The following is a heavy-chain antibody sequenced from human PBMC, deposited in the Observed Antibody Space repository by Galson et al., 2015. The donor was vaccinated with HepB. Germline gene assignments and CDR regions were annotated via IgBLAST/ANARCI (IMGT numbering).Heavy chain of an antibody. Sequence: SLRLSCAASGFAFNNAWMNWVRQAPGKGLEWVGRIKSKTDGGTTEYAAPVKGRFTISRDDSRNTLYLQMHSLKTDDTAVYYCTTDVYFSSYWSWLDPSGQGTLVTVSS. CDR2: IKSKTDGGTT. J-gene: IGHJ5*02. CDR1: GFAFNNAW. V-gene: IGHV3-15*01. CDR3: TTDVYFSSYWSWLDP. D-gene: IGHD2-2*01.